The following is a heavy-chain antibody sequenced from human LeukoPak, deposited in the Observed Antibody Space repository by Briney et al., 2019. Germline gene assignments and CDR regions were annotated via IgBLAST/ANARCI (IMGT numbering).Heavy chain of an antibody. CDR3: ARVSYCSSTSCFLYFDY. Sequence: SVKVSCKASGGTFSSYAISWVRQAPGQGLEWMGGIIPIFAAPNYAQKFQGRVTITTDESTSTAYMELSSLRSEDTAVYYCARVSYCSSTSCFLYFDYWGQGTLVTVSS. V-gene: IGHV1-69*05. D-gene: IGHD2-2*01. CDR2: IIPIFAAP. CDR1: GGTFSSYA. J-gene: IGHJ4*02.